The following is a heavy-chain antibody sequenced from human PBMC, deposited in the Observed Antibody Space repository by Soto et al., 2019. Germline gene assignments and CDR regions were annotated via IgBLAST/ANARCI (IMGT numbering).Heavy chain of an antibody. CDR2: IHHSGST. J-gene: IGHJ4*02. CDR1: GDSVSSGDW. D-gene: IGHD2-8*01. Sequence: QVQLQESGPGLVKPSGTLSLTCGVSGDSVSSGDWWSWVRQSPGKGLEWIGEIHHSGSTNYNPSLKSRVTISVDSSKNQFSLELYSVTAADTVVYYCVNNGHYCLEFWGQGILVTVSS. CDR3: VNNGHYCLEF. V-gene: IGHV4-4*02.